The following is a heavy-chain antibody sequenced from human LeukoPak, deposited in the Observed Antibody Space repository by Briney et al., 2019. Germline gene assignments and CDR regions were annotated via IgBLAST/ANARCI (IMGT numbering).Heavy chain of an antibody. D-gene: IGHD1-26*01. CDR2: IHHSGST. J-gene: IGHJ4*02. Sequence: SETLTLTCTVSGYSISGGYYWGWIRQPPGKGLEWIGSIHHSGSTYYNPSLKSRVTISVDTSKNQFSLKLSSVTAADTAVYYCAREPSGTLDYWGQGTLVTVSS. V-gene: IGHV4-38-2*02. CDR1: GYSISGGYY. CDR3: AREPSGTLDY.